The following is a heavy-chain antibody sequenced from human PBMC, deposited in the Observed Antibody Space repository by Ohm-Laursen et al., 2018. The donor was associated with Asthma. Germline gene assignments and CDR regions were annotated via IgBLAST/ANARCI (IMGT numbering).Heavy chain of an antibody. D-gene: IGHD2-15*01. CDR1: GDSISSGNTY. V-gene: IGHV4-61*01. CDR3: ARGHCSGGSCYYYYGMDV. Sequence: GTLSLTCTVSGDSISSGNTYWSWIRQPPGEGLEWIGYIHYTGRTNYNPSLKSRVSISRDTSRNQISLRLSSVTAADTAVYYCARGHCSGGSCYYYYGMDVWGQGTTVTVSS. CDR2: IHYTGRT. J-gene: IGHJ6*02.